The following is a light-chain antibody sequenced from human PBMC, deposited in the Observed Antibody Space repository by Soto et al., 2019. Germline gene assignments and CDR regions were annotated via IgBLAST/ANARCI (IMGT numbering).Light chain of an antibody. V-gene: IGKV3-15*01. CDR2: DAS. CDR3: QQYGDRPRT. Sequence: VVLTQSPSTLSVSPGDRATPSCRASQYIGSAVAWYHQRSGQAPRLLIFDASIRVPTTPARFSGSVSGTEFTLTISSMESEDFAVYFCQQYGDRPRTFGQGTKVDIK. J-gene: IGKJ1*01. CDR1: QYIGSA.